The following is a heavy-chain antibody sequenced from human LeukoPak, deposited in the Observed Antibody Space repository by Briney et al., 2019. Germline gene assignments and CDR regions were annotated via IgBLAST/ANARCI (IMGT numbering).Heavy chain of an antibody. V-gene: IGHV3-43*01. Sequence: GGSLRLSCEASGLTFGDYTMHWVRQAPGKGLEWVSLISRNDAATKYADSVRGRFTFSRDNSKNTLYLQMNSLRAEDTAVYYCARGSAYSYSFTGRERTKSRLDYWGQGTLVTVSS. CDR2: ISRNDAAT. D-gene: IGHD5-18*01. CDR1: GLTFGDYT. J-gene: IGHJ4*02. CDR3: ARGSAYSYSFTGRERTKSRLDY.